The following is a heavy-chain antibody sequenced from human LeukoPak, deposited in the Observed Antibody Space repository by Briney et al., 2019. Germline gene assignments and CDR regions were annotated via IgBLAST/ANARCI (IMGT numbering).Heavy chain of an antibody. V-gene: IGHV4-59*08. Sequence: KPSETLSLTCSVSDASIETHFWSSIRQPPGKGLEWSGYIFHSGSINHTPSLTSRLTVSIDTSKQQLSQKLTSVTTADTAVYYCARHYSVMGGRLSEYWLDPWGEGTLVTVSS. J-gene: IGHJ5*02. CDR3: ARHYSVMGGRLSEYWLDP. D-gene: IGHD2-8*01. CDR2: IFHSGSI. CDR1: DASIETHF.